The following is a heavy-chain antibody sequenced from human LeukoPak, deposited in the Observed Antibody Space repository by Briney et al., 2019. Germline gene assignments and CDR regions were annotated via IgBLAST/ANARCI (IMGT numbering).Heavy chain of an antibody. D-gene: IGHD4-17*01. J-gene: IGHJ4*02. CDR2: IIPILGIA. V-gene: IGHV1-69*04. Sequence: ASVKVSCKASGGTFSSYVISWVRQAPGQGLEWMGRIIPILGIANYAQKFQGRVTITADKSTSTAYMELSSLRSEDTAVYYCARSLAPVTSPFDYWGQGTLVTVSS. CDR3: ARSLAPVTSPFDY. CDR1: GGTFSSYV.